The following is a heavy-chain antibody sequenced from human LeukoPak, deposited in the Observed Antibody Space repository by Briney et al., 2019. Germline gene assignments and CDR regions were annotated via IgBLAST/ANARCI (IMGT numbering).Heavy chain of an antibody. CDR1: GYTFTGYY. J-gene: IGHJ3*02. CDR2: INPNSGGT. D-gene: IGHD2-21*02. Sequence: GASVKVSCKASGYTFTGYYMHWVRQAPGQGLEWMGWINPNSGGTNYAPKLQGRVTMTTDTSTSTAYMELRRLRSDDTAVYYCAKEGRLAGVTDGFDIWGQGTMVTVSS. CDR3: AKEGRLAGVTDGFDI. V-gene: IGHV1-2*02.